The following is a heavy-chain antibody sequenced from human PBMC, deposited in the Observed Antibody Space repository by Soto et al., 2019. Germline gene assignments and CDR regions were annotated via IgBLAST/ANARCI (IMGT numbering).Heavy chain of an antibody. D-gene: IGHD3-16*02. V-gene: IGHV3-23*01. CDR2: ISGSGGST. J-gene: IGHJ4*02. Sequence: GGSLRLSCAASGFTFSSYAMSWVRQAPGKGLEWVSAISGSGGSTYYADSVKGRFTISRDNSKNTLYLQMNSLRAEDTAVYYCAKVKLRLGELSVFDYWGQGTLVTVSS. CDR1: GFTFSSYA. CDR3: AKVKLRLGELSVFDY.